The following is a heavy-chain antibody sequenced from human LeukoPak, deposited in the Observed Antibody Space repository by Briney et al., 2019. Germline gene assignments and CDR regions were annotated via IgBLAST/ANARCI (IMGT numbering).Heavy chain of an antibody. Sequence: GGSLRLSCATSGFTFNDYAMNWVRQAPGKGLEWVAGISGSGADTYYADSVKGRFTISRDNSKNTLYLQTDTLSVEDTAVYYCERRLCGGTACYYFDYWGQGTLVSVS. CDR2: ISGSGADT. CDR1: GFTFNDYA. D-gene: IGHD2-21*01. V-gene: IGHV3-23*01. J-gene: IGHJ4*02. CDR3: ERRLCGGTACYYFDY.